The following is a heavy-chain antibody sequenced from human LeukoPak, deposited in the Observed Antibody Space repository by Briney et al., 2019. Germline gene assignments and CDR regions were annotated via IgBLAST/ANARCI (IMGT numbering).Heavy chain of an antibody. CDR2: INAGNGNT. D-gene: IGHD2-2*02. V-gene: IGHV1-3*01. CDR1: GYTFTSYA. CDR3: ARDGEIGYCSSTSCYTLGSYYYYGMDV. Sequence: GASVKVSCKASGYTFTSYAMHWVRQAPGQRLEWMGWINAGNGNTNYAQKLQGRVTMTTDTSTSTAYVELRSLRSDDTAVYYCARDGEIGYCSSTSCYTLGSYYYYGMDVWGQGTTVTVSS. J-gene: IGHJ6*02.